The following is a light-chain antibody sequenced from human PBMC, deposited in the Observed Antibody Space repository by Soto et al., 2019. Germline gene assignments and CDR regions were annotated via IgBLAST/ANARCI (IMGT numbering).Light chain of an antibody. CDR2: AAS. CDR3: QXXNSALWT. J-gene: IGKJ1*01. V-gene: IGKV1-27*01. Sequence: DIQMTQSPSSLSASVGDRVTITCRASQGISNYLAWYQQKPGKVPKLLIYAASTLQSGVPSRFSGSGSGTDFTLTISSLQPEDVATYYXQXXNSALWTFXQGTKVEIK. CDR1: QGISNY.